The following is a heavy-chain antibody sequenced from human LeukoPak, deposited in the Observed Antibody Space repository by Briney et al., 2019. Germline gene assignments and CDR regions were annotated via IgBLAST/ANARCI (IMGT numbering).Heavy chain of an antibody. Sequence: PGGSLRLSCAASGFTFSSYWMSWVRQAPGQGLEWVAVIWYDGSNKYYADSVKGRFTISRDNSKNTLYLQMNSLRPEDTAVYYCARGYSFGQYFDSWGQGTLVTVSS. CDR2: IWYDGSNK. V-gene: IGHV3-33*08. D-gene: IGHD5-18*01. CDR1: GFTFSSYW. CDR3: ARGYSFGQYFDS. J-gene: IGHJ4*02.